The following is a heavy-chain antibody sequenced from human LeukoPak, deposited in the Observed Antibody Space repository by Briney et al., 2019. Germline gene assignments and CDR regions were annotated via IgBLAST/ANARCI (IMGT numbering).Heavy chain of an antibody. J-gene: IGHJ4*02. V-gene: IGHV3-23*01. CDR2: ISGSGSGGST. Sequence: PGGSLRLSCAASGFTFSSYAMSWVRQAPGKGLEWVSAISGSGSGGSTCYADSVKGRFTISRDNSKNTLYLQMNSLRAEDTAVYYCAKSSPPPLRYWGQGTLVTVSS. CDR1: GFTFSSYA. CDR3: AKSSPPPLRY.